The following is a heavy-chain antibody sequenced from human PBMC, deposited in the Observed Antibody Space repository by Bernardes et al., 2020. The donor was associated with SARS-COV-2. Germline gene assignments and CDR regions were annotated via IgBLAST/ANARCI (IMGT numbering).Heavy chain of an antibody. CDR2: INHAGST. V-gene: IGHV4-34*01. Sequence: SEALSLTCAVSGGSFSGYYWGWIRQPPGKGLEWIGEINHAGSTNYNPSLKSRVTISLDTSKNQFSLKVTSMTAADTALYYCMRSKATRTDLWGRGALVTVSS. CDR3: MRSKATRTDL. J-gene: IGHJ5*02. CDR1: GGSFSGYY.